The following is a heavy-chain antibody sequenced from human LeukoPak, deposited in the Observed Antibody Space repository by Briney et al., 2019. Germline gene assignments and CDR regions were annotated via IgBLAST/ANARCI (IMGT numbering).Heavy chain of an antibody. V-gene: IGHV3-48*03. D-gene: IGHD4-17*01. CDR3: ARGGHGDYYFDY. CDR2: ISSSGRTI. Sequence: GGSLRLSCAASGFSFSSYDMNWVRQAPGKGLEWISYISSSGRTIYDADSVKGRFTISRDNAKNSLYLQMSGLRAEDMALYYCARGGHGDYYFDYWGQGTLVTASS. CDR1: GFSFSSYD. J-gene: IGHJ4*02.